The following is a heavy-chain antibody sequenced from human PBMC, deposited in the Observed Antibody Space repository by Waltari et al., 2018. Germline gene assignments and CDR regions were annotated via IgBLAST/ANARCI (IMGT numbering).Heavy chain of an antibody. Sequence: EVQLLESGGGLVQPGGSLRLSCAASGFIFSNYAMSWVRQGPGKGLEGVSSISGDASMKQYADSMKVRFSLSRDNSKNILYLEINSLRPEDTAVYYCAKEERERLVPFDYWGQGTLVTVSS. D-gene: IGHD6-6*01. V-gene: IGHV3-23*01. CDR1: GFIFSNYA. CDR3: AKEERERLVPFDY. J-gene: IGHJ4*02. CDR2: ISGDASMK.